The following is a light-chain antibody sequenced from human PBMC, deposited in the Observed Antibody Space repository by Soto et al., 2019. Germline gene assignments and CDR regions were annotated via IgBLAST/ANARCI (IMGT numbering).Light chain of an antibody. CDR1: SSNIGSNT. J-gene: IGLJ2*01. V-gene: IGLV1-44*01. CDR2: SNN. Sequence: QSVLTQPPSASGTPGQRVTISCSGSSSNIGSNTVNWYQHLPGTAPKLLIYSNNQRPSGVPDRFSGSKSGTSASLAISGLQSEDEADYYCAAWDDSLGGPVFGGGTKLTVL. CDR3: AAWDDSLGGPV.